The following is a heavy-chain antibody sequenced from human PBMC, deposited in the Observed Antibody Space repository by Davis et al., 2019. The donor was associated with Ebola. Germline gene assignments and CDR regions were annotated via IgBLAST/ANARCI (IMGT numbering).Heavy chain of an antibody. CDR3: ARRCSDNSAFYRYFDY. D-gene: IGHD3-22*01. CDR1: GFTFSNYA. V-gene: IGHV3-23*01. CDR2: ISDSGGDT. Sequence: GESLKISCAASGFTFSNYAMSWVRQAPGKGLEWVSAISDSGGDTFYADSVKDRFTVSRDNSKNSLYLQMNSLRAEDTAVYYCARRCSDNSAFYRYFDYWGQGTLVTVSS. J-gene: IGHJ4*02.